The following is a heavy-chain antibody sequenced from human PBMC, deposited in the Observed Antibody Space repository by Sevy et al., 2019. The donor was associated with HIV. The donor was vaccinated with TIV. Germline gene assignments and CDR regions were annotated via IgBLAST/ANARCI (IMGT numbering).Heavy chain of an antibody. V-gene: IGHV4-30-2*01. CDR1: GGSISSGGYS. CDR3: ARGALLGYCSSTSCYVSAFDI. Sequence: SETLSLTCAVSGGSISSGGYSWSWIRQPPGKGLEWIGYIYHSGSTYYNPSLKSRVTISVDRSKNQFSLKQSSVTAADTAVYYCARGALLGYCSSTSCYVSAFDIWGQGTMVTVSS. D-gene: IGHD2-2*01. J-gene: IGHJ3*02. CDR2: IYHSGST.